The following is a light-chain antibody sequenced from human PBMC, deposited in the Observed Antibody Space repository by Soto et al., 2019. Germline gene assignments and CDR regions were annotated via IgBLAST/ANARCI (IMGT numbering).Light chain of an antibody. V-gene: IGLV1-40*01. CDR1: SSNIGAGYD. Sequence: QLVLTQPPSVSGAPGQRVTISCTGSSSNIGAGYDVHWYQQLPGTAPKLLIYGNSNRPSGVPDRFSGSKSGTSASLAITGLQAEDEADYYCQSYDSSLSVVFGGGTKSPS. CDR3: QSYDSSLSVV. J-gene: IGLJ2*01. CDR2: GNS.